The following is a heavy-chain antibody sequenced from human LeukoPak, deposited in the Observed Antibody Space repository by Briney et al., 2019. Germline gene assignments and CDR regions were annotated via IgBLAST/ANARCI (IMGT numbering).Heavy chain of an antibody. J-gene: IGHJ4*02. CDR2: ISSSSSHI. Sequence: GGSLRLSCAAPGFTFTSYSMNWVRQAPGKGLEWVSSISSSSSHIYYADSVKGRFTISRDNAKNSLYLQMNSLRAEDTAVYYCARDYYGDYYFDYWGQGTLVTVSS. V-gene: IGHV3-21*01. CDR1: GFTFTSYS. CDR3: ARDYYGDYYFDY. D-gene: IGHD4-17*01.